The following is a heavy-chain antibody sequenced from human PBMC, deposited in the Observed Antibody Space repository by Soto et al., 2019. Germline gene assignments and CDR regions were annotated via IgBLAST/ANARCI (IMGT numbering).Heavy chain of an antibody. CDR3: ARVFPDGLGEPGVVRGYLDT. CDR1: ADSFSSYG. D-gene: IGHD3-16*01. Sequence: QVQLVQSGAEVKEPGSAVKVSCKAPADSFSSYGISWVRQAPGQGLEWMGGIIPSFGTTNYAEKFQGRVTITADESTNTAYMELSSLRSEDTALYYCARVFPDGLGEPGVVRGYLDTWGRGTLVTVSS. CDR2: IIPSFGTT. J-gene: IGHJ4*02. V-gene: IGHV1-69*01.